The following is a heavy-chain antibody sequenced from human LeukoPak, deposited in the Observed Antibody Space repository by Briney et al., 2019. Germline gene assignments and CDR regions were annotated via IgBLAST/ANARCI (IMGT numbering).Heavy chain of an antibody. CDR3: ARDSWGRFDY. CDR1: GDSITTYY. Sequence: SETLSLTCTVSGDSITTYYWSWLRQPPGKGLEWIGYIFQSGTTKYNPSLKSRVTILSDVSKNQFSLSLTFVTAADTAVYYCARDSWGRFDYWGQGTLVAVSS. V-gene: IGHV4-59*01. CDR2: IFQSGTT. J-gene: IGHJ4*02. D-gene: IGHD7-27*01.